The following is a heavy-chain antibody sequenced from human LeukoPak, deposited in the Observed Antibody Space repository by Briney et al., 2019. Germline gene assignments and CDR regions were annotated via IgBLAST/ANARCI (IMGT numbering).Heavy chain of an antibody. CDR3: VRDRYYGMDV. J-gene: IGHJ6*02. Sequence: GGSLRLSCAASGFTFSSYWMAWVRQAPGKGLEWVASIKQDGSDKYYVDSVKGRFTISRDNAMTSLYLQMNSLRAEDTAVYNCVRDRYYGMDVWGQGTTVTVSS. CDR1: GFTFSSYW. V-gene: IGHV3-7*01. CDR2: IKQDGSDK.